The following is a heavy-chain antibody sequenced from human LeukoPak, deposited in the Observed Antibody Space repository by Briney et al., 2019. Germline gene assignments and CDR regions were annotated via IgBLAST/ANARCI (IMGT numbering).Heavy chain of an antibody. D-gene: IGHD3-3*01. CDR3: ASGYDFWSGYYFYFDY. CDR1: GGTFSSYA. Sequence: VASVKVSCKASGGTFSSYAISWVRQAPGQGLEWMGGIIPIFGTANYAQKFQGRVTITTDESTSTAYMELSSLRSEDTAVYYCASGYDFWSGYYFYFDYWGQGTLVTVSS. CDR2: IIPIFGTA. V-gene: IGHV1-69*05. J-gene: IGHJ4*02.